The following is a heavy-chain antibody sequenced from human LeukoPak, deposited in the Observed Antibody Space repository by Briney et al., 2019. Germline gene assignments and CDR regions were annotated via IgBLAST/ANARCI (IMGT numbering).Heavy chain of an antibody. V-gene: IGHV3-7*01. CDR1: GFTFSGFW. Sequence: GGSLRLSCAASGFTFSGFWMSWVRQAPGKGLEWVANIKQGGSENYYVDSVKGRFIISRDNARNSLYLQMNSLRAEDTAMYYCTREDYGVDSWGQGTPVTVAS. J-gene: IGHJ4*02. D-gene: IGHD3-16*01. CDR2: IKQGGSEN. CDR3: TREDYGVDS.